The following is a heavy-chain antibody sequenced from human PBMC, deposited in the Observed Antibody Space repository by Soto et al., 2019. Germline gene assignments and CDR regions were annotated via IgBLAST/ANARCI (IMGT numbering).Heavy chain of an antibody. D-gene: IGHD3-22*01. CDR3: ARVYDSSGYYSKYFDY. V-gene: IGHV4-30-4*01. Sequence: SETLSLTCTVPVGSISSGDYYWVWIRHPPGKGLEWIGYIYYSGSTYYNPSLKSRVTISVDTSKNQFSLKLSSVTAADTAVYYCARVYDSSGYYSKYFDYWGQGTLVTV. CDR2: IYYSGST. CDR1: VGSISSGDYY. J-gene: IGHJ4*02.